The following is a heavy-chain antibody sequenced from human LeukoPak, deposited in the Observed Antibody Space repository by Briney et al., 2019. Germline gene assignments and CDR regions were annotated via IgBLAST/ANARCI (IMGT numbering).Heavy chain of an antibody. V-gene: IGHV3-30*18. CDR1: GFTFSSYG. D-gene: IGHD6-25*01. CDR3: AKFFAPSGGASGWTWAIDY. J-gene: IGHJ4*02. CDR2: ISYDGSNK. Sequence: GRSLRLSCAASGFTFSSYGMHWVRQAPGKGLEWVAVISYDGSNKYYADSVKGRFTISRDNSKNTLYLHMNSLRAEDTAMYYCAKFFAPSGGASGWTWAIDYWGQGTLVTVSS.